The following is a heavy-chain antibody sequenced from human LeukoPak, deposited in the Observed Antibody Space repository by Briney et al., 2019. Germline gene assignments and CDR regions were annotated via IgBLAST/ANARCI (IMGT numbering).Heavy chain of an antibody. CDR1: GFAFSAYS. J-gene: IGHJ4*02. CDR2: ISRDSKYI. D-gene: IGHD4-17*01. Sequence: GGSLRPSCTASGFAFSAYSMNWVRQAPGKGLQWVSSISRDSKYIYYADSLKGRFTISRDNAKNSLYMQMNSLRAEDTAVYYCARSVTMTGIDYWGQGILVTVSS. CDR3: ARSVTMTGIDY. V-gene: IGHV3-21*01.